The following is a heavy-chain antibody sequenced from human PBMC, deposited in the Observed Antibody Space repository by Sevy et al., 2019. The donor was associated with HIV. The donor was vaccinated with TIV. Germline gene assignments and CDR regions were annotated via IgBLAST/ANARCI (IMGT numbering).Heavy chain of an antibody. CDR2: ISAYNGYT. J-gene: IGHJ4*02. CDR3: ARGYVRGYSGHVDY. CDR1: GYTFSTIG. V-gene: IGHV1-18*01. D-gene: IGHD5-12*01. Sequence: ASVKVSCNASGYTFSTIGFSWVRQAPGQGLEWMGWISAYNGYTNYAQNFQGRVTLTTDSSTNTAYMELRSLTSDDTAVYYCARGYVRGYSGHVDYWGQGTLVTVSS.